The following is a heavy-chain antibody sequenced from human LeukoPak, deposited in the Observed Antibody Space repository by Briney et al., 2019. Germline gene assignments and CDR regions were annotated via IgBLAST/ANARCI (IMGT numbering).Heavy chain of an antibody. CDR3: ARGPLGYCSSTSCSYYYYGMDV. D-gene: IGHD2-2*01. Sequence: SETLSRTCAVSGYSISSGYYWGWIRQPPGKGLEWIGSIYHSGSTYYNPSLKSRVTISVDTSKNQFSLKLSSVTAADTAVYYCARGPLGYCSSTSCSYYYYGMDVWGKGTTVTVSS. CDR2: IYHSGST. CDR1: GYSISSGYY. J-gene: IGHJ6*04. V-gene: IGHV4-38-2*01.